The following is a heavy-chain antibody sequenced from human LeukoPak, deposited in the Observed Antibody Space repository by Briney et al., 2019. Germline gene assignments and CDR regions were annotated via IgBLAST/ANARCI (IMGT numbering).Heavy chain of an antibody. J-gene: IGHJ4*02. CDR1: GFTFSSYA. Sequence: PGGSLRLSCAASGFTFSSYAMSWVRQAPGKGLEWVSAISGSGGSTYYAGSVKGRFTISRDNSKNTLYLQMNSLRAEDTAVYYCAKGVLLIGIFDYWGQGTLVTVSS. D-gene: IGHD2-15*01. CDR3: AKGVLLIGIFDY. CDR2: ISGSGGST. V-gene: IGHV3-23*01.